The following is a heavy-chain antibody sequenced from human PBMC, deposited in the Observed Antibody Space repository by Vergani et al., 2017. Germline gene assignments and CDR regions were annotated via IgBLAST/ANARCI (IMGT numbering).Heavy chain of an antibody. CDR1: GYSFTSYW. CDR3: ARHTVGEFEGYYYYMDV. D-gene: IGHD3-10*01. Sequence: EVQLVQSGAEVKKPGESLKIPCKCSGYSFTSYWIGWVRQLPGKGLGWMGIIYPGYSDTRYSPPFQGQVTISADKSISTAYLQWSSLKASDTAMYYCARHTVGEFEGYYYYMDVWSEGSTVTVSS. CDR2: IYPGYSDT. J-gene: IGHJ6*03. V-gene: IGHV5-51*01.